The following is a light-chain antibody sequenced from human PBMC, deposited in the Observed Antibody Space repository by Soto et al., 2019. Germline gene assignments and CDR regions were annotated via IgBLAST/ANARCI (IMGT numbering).Light chain of an antibody. CDR1: QGISSY. CDR2: AAS. Sequence: DIQWTQSPSFLSASVGDRVTITCRASQGISSYLAWYQQKPGKAPKLLIYAASTLQSGVPSRFSGSGSGTEFTLTISSLQPEDFASYYCQQSYNVLSWTFGQGTKVDIK. V-gene: IGKV1-9*01. CDR3: QQSYNVLSWT. J-gene: IGKJ1*01.